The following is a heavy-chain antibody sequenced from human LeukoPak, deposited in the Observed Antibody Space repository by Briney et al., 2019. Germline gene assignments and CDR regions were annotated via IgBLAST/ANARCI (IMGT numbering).Heavy chain of an antibody. D-gene: IGHD3-22*01. CDR1: GFSFSSYG. CDR2: ISYDGSNK. J-gene: IGHJ3*02. CDR3: ARGSIVVVITHDDFDI. Sequence: GGSLRLSCAASGFSFSSYGMHWVRQAPGKGLEWVAVISYDGSNKYYADSVKGRFTISRDNSKNTLYLQMNSLRAEDTAVYYCARGSIVVVITHDDFDIWGQGTMVTVSS. V-gene: IGHV3-30*19.